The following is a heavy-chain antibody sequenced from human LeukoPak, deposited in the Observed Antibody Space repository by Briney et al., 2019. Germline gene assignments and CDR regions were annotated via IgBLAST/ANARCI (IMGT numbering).Heavy chain of an antibody. CDR1: GVTFSNAW. D-gene: IGHD5-12*01. V-gene: IGHV3-15*01. CDR3: TTNIVATITNFDY. J-gene: IGHJ4*02. CDR2: IKSKTDGGTT. Sequence: GGSLRLSCAASGVTFSNAWMSWVRQAPGKGLEWVGRIKSKTDGGTTDYAGPVKGRFTISRDDSKNTLYLQMNSLKTEDTAVYYCTTNIVATITNFDYWGQGTLVTVSS.